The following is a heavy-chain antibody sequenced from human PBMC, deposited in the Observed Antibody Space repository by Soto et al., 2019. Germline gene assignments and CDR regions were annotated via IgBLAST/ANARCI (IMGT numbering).Heavy chain of an antibody. Sequence: ELQLVESGGGLIQPGGSLRLSCSASGFTVSSDFMTWVRQAPGKGLEWVSMIHSGDRTFYADSVNGRFTISRDTSENTLSLQMNSLRVEDTAVYYCGTRGPWGQGTLVTVSS. CDR1: GFTVSSDF. J-gene: IGHJ4*02. CDR3: GTRGP. V-gene: IGHV3-53*01. CDR2: IHSGDRT.